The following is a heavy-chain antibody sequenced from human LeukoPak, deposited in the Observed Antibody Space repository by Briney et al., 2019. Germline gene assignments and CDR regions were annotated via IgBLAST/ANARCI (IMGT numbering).Heavy chain of an antibody. J-gene: IGHJ3*02. V-gene: IGHV4-59*01. CDR3: ARDRDSPHAFDI. Sequence: SETLSLTCTVSGGSISSYYWSWIRQPPGKGLEWIGYIYCSGSTNYNPSLKSRVTISVDTSKNQFSLKLSSVTAADTAVYYCARDRDSPHAFDIWGQGTMVTVSS. CDR2: IYCSGST. CDR1: GGSISSYY.